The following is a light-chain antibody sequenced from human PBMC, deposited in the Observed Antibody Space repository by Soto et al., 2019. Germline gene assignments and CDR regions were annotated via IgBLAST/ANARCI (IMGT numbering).Light chain of an antibody. Sequence: EIVMTQSPATLSVSPGERVTLSCRASQFISNSLAWYQQRPGQPPRLLIYGASTRAAGISARFSGSGSGTDFTLTISSLEPEDFAVYYCQQRSNWPTFGQGTRLEIK. CDR3: QQRSNWPT. V-gene: IGKV3-15*01. CDR2: GAS. CDR1: QFISNS. J-gene: IGKJ5*01.